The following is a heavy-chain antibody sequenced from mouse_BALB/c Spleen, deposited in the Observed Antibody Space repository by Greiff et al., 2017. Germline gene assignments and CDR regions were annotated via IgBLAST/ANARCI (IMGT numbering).Heavy chain of an antibody. D-gene: IGHD2-4*01. Sequence: VQLQQSGAELVRPGSSVKISCKASGYTFTDHAIHWVKQKPEQGLEWIGYISPGNGDIKYNEKFKGKATLTADKSSSTAYMQLNSLTSEDSAVYVCKRSRLRSYWYFDVWGAGTTVTVAS. CDR2: ISPGNGDI. CDR1: GYTFTDHA. CDR3: KRSRLRSYWYFDV. V-gene: IGHV1S53*02. J-gene: IGHJ1*01.